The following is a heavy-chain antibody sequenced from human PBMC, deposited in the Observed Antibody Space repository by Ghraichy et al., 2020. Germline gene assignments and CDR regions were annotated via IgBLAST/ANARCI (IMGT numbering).Heavy chain of an antibody. CDR1: GGSFSGYY. V-gene: IGHV4-34*01. J-gene: IGHJ3*02. CDR3: ARKVEAYYDFWSGYSDAFDI. Sequence: SQTLSLTCAVYGGSFSGYYWSWIRQPPGKGLEWIGEINHSGSTNYNPSLKSRVTISVDTSKNQFSLKLSSVTAADTAVYYCARKVEAYYDFWSGYSDAFDIWGQGTMVTVSS. D-gene: IGHD3-3*01. CDR2: INHSGST.